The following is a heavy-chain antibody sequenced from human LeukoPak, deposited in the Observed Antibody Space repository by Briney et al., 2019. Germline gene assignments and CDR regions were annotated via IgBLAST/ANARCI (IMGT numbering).Heavy chain of an antibody. CDR1: GFTFSNYA. D-gene: IGHD3-9*01. Sequence: GGSLRLSCAASGFTFSNYAMHWVRQAPGKGLEWVAVISYDGSNKYYADSVKGRFTISRDNSKNTLYLQMNSLRAEDTAVYYCARYYDILTGPDYWGQGTLVTVSS. V-gene: IGHV3-30*04. CDR3: ARYYDILTGPDY. J-gene: IGHJ4*02. CDR2: ISYDGSNK.